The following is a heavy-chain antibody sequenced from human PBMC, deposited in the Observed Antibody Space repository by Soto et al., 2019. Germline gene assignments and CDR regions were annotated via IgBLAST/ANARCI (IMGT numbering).Heavy chain of an antibody. V-gene: IGHV4-30-4*01. J-gene: IGHJ6*02. Sequence: SETLSLTCTVSGGSISSGDYYWSWIRQPPGKGLEWIGYIYYSGSTYYNPSLKSRVTISVDTSRNQFSLIVNSVTAADTAVYYCAREGAAPYYYYGMDVWGQGTTVTVSS. CDR3: AREGAAPYYYYGMDV. D-gene: IGHD6-6*01. CDR2: IYYSGST. CDR1: GGSISSGDYY.